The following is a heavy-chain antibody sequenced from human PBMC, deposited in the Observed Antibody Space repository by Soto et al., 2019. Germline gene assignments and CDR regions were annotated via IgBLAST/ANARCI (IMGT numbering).Heavy chain of an antibody. J-gene: IGHJ4*02. CDR3: AKDLLRGAAGTFDY. CDR1: GFTFSSYG. V-gene: IGHV3-30*18. CDR2: ISYDGSNK. D-gene: IGHD6-25*01. Sequence: QVQLVESGGGVVQPGRSLRLSCAASGFTFSSYGMHWVRQAPGKGLEGVAVISYDGSNKYYADSVKGRFTISRDNSKNTLYLQMNSLRAEDTAVYYCAKDLLRGAAGTFDYWGQGTLVTVSS.